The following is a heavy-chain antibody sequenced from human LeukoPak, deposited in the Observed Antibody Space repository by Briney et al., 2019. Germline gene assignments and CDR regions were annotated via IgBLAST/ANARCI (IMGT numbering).Heavy chain of an antibody. V-gene: IGHV3-11*04. D-gene: IGHD3-3*01. J-gene: IGHJ4*02. CDR2: ISSSGSTI. CDR1: GFTFSDYY. CDR3: ARFDFWSGYVPFDY. Sequence: GGSLRLSCAVSGFTFSDYYMSWIRQAPGKGLEWVSYISSSGSTIYYADSVKGRFTISRDNAKNSLYLQMNSQRAEDTAVYYCARFDFWSGYVPFDYWGQGTLVTVSS.